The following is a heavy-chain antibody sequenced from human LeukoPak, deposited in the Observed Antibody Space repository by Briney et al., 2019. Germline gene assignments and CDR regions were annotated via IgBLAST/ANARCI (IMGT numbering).Heavy chain of an antibody. D-gene: IGHD6-13*01. J-gene: IGHJ5*02. CDR2: ISGSGGST. CDR1: GFTFSNAW. CDR3: AKGSIADHDAKPTLAP. Sequence: GGSLTHSCAASGFTFSNAWMTWVRQAPGKGLEWVSAISGSGGSTYYADSVRGRFTISRDNSKNTLYVQMNSLRVEDTAVYYCAKGSIADHDAKPTLAPWGQKTLVTVSS. V-gene: IGHV3-23*01.